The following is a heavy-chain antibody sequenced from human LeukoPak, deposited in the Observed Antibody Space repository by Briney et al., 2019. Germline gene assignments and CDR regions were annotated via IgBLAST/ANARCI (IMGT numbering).Heavy chain of an antibody. D-gene: IGHD2-2*01. Sequence: GSLRLSCAASGFTFSSYGMSWVRQAPGKGLEWVSAISGSGGSTYYADSVKGRFTISRDNSKNTLYLQMNSLRAEDTAVYYCAKDIEIIVVPAAHQGDAFDIWGQGTMVTVSS. CDR3: AKDIEIIVVPAAHQGDAFDI. CDR1: GFTFSSYG. J-gene: IGHJ3*02. V-gene: IGHV3-23*01. CDR2: ISGSGGST.